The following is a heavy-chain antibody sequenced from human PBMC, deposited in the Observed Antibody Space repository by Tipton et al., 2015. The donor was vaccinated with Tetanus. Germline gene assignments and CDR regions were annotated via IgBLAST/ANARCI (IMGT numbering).Heavy chain of an antibody. CDR3: AREAICTGANCFGNVMDV. Sequence: SLRLSCVASGFTVSDNYMSWVRQAPGKGLEWVSVIDSGGKTSYADSVKGRFTISRDSPKNILYLQMNGLRGDDTAAYFCAREAICTGANCFGNVMDVWGQGTTVTVSS. V-gene: IGHV3-53*01. J-gene: IGHJ6*02. D-gene: IGHD2-8*02. CDR2: IDSGGKT. CDR1: GFTVSDNY.